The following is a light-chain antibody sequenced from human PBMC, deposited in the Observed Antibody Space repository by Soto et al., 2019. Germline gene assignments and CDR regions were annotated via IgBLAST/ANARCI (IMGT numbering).Light chain of an antibody. J-gene: IGKJ4*01. CDR2: AAS. V-gene: IGKV1-9*01. CDR3: QQLNAYPLN. CDR1: QGISTY. Sequence: DIQLTQSPSFLSASVGDRVTITCRASQGISTYLAWYQQKPGIAPKLLIYAASTLQSGVPSRFSGRGSGTEFTLTVSSLLPEDFATYYCQQLNAYPLNFGGGTKVEIK.